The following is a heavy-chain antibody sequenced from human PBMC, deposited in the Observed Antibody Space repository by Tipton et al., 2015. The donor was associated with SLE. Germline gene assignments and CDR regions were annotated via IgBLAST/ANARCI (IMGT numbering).Heavy chain of an antibody. J-gene: IGHJ3*02. CDR1: DDSITTDY. D-gene: IGHD2-15*01. CDR2: VSYSGVT. CDR3: ARKSGSGQQVAFDI. V-gene: IGHV4-59*12. Sequence: TLSLTCTVSDDSITTDYWTWIRQPPGKGLEYIGYVSYSGVTNSNPSLQSRVTMSIDASKKQVSLRLSSVTAADTAVYYCARKSGSGQQVAFDIWGQGTMVIVSS.